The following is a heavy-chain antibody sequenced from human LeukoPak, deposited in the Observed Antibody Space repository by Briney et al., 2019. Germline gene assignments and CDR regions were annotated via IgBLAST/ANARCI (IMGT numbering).Heavy chain of an antibody. Sequence: SETLSLTCAVYGGSFSGYYWSWIRQPPGKGLEWIGEINHSGSTNYNPSLKSRVTISVDTSKNQFSLKLSSVTAADTAVYYCARHSSSWSNYYMDVWGKGTTVTISS. V-gene: IGHV4-34*01. CDR2: INHSGST. D-gene: IGHD6-13*01. CDR1: GGSFSGYY. CDR3: ARHSSSWSNYYMDV. J-gene: IGHJ6*03.